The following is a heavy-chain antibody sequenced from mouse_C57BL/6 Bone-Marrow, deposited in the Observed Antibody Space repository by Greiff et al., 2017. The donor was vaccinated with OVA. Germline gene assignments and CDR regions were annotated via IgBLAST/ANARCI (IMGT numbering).Heavy chain of an antibody. J-gene: IGHJ1*03. CDR2: IDPSDSYT. V-gene: IGHV1-50*01. D-gene: IGHD1-1*01. CDR1: GYTFTSYW. Sequence: QVQLKQPGAELVKPGASVKLSCKASGYTFTSYWMQWVKQRPGQGLEWIGEIDPSDSYTNYNQKFKGKATLTVDTSSSTAYMQLSSLTSEDSAVYYCVRGDYYGTFYWYFDVWGTGTTVTVSS. CDR3: VRGDYYGTFYWYFDV.